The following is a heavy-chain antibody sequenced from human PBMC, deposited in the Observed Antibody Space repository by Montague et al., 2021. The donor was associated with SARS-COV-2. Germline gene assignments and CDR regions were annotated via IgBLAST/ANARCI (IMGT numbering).Heavy chain of an antibody. D-gene: IGHD3-9*01. J-gene: IGHJ4*02. CDR2: IDWDDDK. V-gene: IGHV2-70*01. CDR1: GFSLSTSGMC. Sequence: PALVKPTQTLTLTCTFSGFSLSTSGMCVSWIRQPPGKALEWLALIDWDDDKYYSTSLKTRLTMSTDTSKTQVVLTMTNMDPVDTTTYYCARTYYDILTGYYTYDYWGQGTLVTVSS. CDR3: ARTYYDILTGYYTYDY.